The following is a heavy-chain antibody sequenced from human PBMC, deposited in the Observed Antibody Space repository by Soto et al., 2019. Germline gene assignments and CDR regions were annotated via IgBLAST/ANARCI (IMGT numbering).Heavy chain of an antibody. CDR2: IWYDGSRK. CDR3: ARDSYGMDV. J-gene: IGHJ6*02. CDR1: GFTFRNYA. V-gene: IGHV3-33*01. Sequence: PGGSLRLSCAASGFTFRNYAMHWVREAPGKGLEWVAAIWYDGSRKYYVDSVKGRFTVSRDDSKNTLSLQMNSLRAEDMAVYYCARDSYGMDVWGQGASVTVSS.